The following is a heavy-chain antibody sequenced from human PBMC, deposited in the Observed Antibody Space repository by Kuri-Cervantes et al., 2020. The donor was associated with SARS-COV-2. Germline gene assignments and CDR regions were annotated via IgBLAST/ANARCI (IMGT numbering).Heavy chain of an antibody. D-gene: IGHD6-6*01. Sequence: SETLSLTCAVSGGSISSGGYYWSWIRQPPGKGLEWIGYIYYSGSTNYNPSLKSRVTISVDTSKNQFSLKLSSVTAADTAVYYCARGYSSSSDYGYWGQGTLVTVSS. J-gene: IGHJ4*02. CDR3: ARGYSSSSDYGY. CDR1: GGSISSGGYY. V-gene: IGHV4-61*08. CDR2: IYYSGST.